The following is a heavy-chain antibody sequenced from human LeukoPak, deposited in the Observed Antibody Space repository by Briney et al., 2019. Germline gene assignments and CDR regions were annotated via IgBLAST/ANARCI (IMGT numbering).Heavy chain of an antibody. V-gene: IGHV3-23*01. CDR3: ARDGGGTIFGMVIILHYMDV. CDR1: GFTFSDYA. Sequence: PGGSLRLSCAASGFTFSDYAINWVRQAPGKGLEWVSTISSSGSNTYYADSVKGRFTISRDNSKNTLYLQMNSLRAEDTAVYYCARDGGGTIFGMVIILHYMDVWGKGTTVTVSS. J-gene: IGHJ6*03. CDR2: ISSSGSNT. D-gene: IGHD3-3*01.